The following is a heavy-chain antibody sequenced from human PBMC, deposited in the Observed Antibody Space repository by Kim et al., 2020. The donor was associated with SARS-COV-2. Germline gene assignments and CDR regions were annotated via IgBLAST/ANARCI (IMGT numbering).Heavy chain of an antibody. CDR3: ARDSLPAAIDY. V-gene: IGHV4-30-2*04. Sequence: TYYNPSLKSRVTISVDTSKNQFSLKLSSVTAADTAVYYCARDSLPAAIDYWGQGTLVTVSS. CDR2: T. J-gene: IGHJ4*02. D-gene: IGHD2-2*01.